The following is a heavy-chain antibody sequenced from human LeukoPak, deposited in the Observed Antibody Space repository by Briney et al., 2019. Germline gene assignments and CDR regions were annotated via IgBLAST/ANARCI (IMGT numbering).Heavy chain of an antibody. Sequence: GGSLRLSCAASGFTFNNYWMTWVRQAPGKGPEWVANIKEDGSEKYYVDSVKGRFTVSRDNAKNSLYLQMNSLRAEDTAVYYCAKGDGFGLLWFAEVFDYWGQGTLVTVSS. CDR2: IKEDGSEK. V-gene: IGHV3-7*03. D-gene: IGHD3-10*01. J-gene: IGHJ4*02. CDR1: GFTFNNYW. CDR3: AKGDGFGLLWFAEVFDY.